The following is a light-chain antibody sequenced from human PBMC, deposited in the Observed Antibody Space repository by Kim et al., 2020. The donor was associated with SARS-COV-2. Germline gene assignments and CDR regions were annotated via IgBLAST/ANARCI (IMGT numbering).Light chain of an antibody. J-gene: IGKJ1*01. Sequence: DIQMTQSPSSLSASVGDRVTITCRASQSISSFLSWYHQKPGKAPKLLIYAASSLQRGVPSRFSGSGSGTDFTLTISSLQREDFGTYYCQQSFVSSWTFGQGTKVDIK. CDR1: QSISSF. CDR3: QQSFVSSWT. CDR2: AAS. V-gene: IGKV1-39*01.